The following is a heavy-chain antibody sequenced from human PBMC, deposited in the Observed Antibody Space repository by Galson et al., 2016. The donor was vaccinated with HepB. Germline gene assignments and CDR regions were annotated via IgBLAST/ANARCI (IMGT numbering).Heavy chain of an antibody. D-gene: IGHD3-3*01. CDR1: GDSISNTHW. J-gene: IGHJ4*02. CDR3: ACKIGGIPR. Sequence: SETLSLTCAVSGDSISNTHWLSWVRQPPGKGLEWIGEIYHNGGTNYNSSLKSRVTISLDKSKNQFSLKLSSLTAADTAFYYCACKIGGIPRWGQGTLVIVSP. V-gene: IGHV4-4*02. CDR2: IYHNGGT.